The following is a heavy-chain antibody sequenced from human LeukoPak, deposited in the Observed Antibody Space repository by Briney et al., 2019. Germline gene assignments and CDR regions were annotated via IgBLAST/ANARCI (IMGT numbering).Heavy chain of an antibody. CDR3: AKPMVRGVQRYYMDV. Sequence: GGSLRLSCAASGFTFSSYAMSWVRQAPGKGLEWVSAISGSGGSTYYADSVKGRFTISRDNSKNTLYLQMNSLRAEDTAVYYCAKPMVRGVQRYYMDVWGKGTTVTISS. J-gene: IGHJ6*03. D-gene: IGHD3-10*01. CDR2: ISGSGGST. V-gene: IGHV3-23*01. CDR1: GFTFSSYA.